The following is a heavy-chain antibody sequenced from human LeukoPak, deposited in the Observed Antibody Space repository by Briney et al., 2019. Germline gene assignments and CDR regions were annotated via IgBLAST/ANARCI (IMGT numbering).Heavy chain of an antibody. D-gene: IGHD6-6*01. V-gene: IGHV3-23*01. CDR3: AAPGGSSSSPWFDP. CDR2: ISGSGGST. J-gene: IGHJ5*02. CDR1: GXTFSSYA. Sequence: SGXTFSSYAMSWVRQAPGKGLEXVSAISGSGGSTYYADSVKGRFTISRDNSKTPLYLQMTSLRPEDPPLYSCAAPGGSSSSPWFDPWGQGTLVTVSS.